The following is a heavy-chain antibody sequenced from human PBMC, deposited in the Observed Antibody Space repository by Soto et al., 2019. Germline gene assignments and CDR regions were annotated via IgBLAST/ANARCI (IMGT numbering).Heavy chain of an antibody. J-gene: IGHJ6*01. CDR1: GGTFSSYA. CDR2: IIPIFGTA. Sequence: SVTGSCTASGGTFSSYAISWVRQAPGQGLEWVGGIIPIFGTANYAQKFQGRVTITADESTSTAYMELSSLRSEDTAVYYCAILPTPLLRTIFGVPPYYGMDVWGQGTMVTVSS. CDR3: AILPTPLLRTIFGVPPYYGMDV. V-gene: IGHV1-69*13. D-gene: IGHD3-3*01.